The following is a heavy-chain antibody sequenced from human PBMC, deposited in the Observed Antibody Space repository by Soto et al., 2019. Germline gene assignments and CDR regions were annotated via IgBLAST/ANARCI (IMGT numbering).Heavy chain of an antibody. CDR2: MFYSGST. V-gene: IGHV4-39*01. CDR1: GGSISSSSHY. D-gene: IGHD3-9*01. Sequence: SETLSLTCTVSGGSISSSSHYWGWIRQPPGKGLEWIGSMFYSGSTYYNPSLKSRVTISVDTSRNQFSLKLSSVTAADTAVYYCPRRESYDILTGYYYFDYWGQGTMVTVSS. J-gene: IGHJ4*02. CDR3: PRRESYDILTGYYYFDY.